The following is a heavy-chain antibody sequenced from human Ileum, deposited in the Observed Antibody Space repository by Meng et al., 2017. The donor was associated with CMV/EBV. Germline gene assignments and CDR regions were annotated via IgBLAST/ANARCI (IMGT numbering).Heavy chain of an antibody. CDR3: ASYHDFWRGYAAPMDV. Sequence: SHPASGFTFSSYAMHWVRQAPGKGLEWVAGISYDGSNKYYAHSVKGRFTISRDNSKKTLYLQMNSLRAGDTAVYYCASYHDFWRGYAAPMDVWGQGTTVTVSS. J-gene: IGHJ6*02. CDR1: GFTFSSYA. D-gene: IGHD3-3*01. CDR2: ISYDGSNK. V-gene: IGHV3-30-3*01.